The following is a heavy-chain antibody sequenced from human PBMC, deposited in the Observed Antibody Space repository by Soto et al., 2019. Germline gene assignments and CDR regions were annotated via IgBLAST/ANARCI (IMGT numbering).Heavy chain of an antibody. CDR3: ARATRGGARWYYYYYLDV. CDR1: GGSFSGYY. Sequence: QVQLQQWGAGLLKPSETLSLTCAVYGGSFSGYYWSWIRQPPGKGLEWIGEINHSGSTNYNPSLKSRVTISVETSKNQFFLKLSSVTAAATAVYYWARATRGGARWYYYYYLDVWGKGTTVTVSS. J-gene: IGHJ6*03. V-gene: IGHV4-34*01. CDR2: INHSGST. D-gene: IGHD6-6*01.